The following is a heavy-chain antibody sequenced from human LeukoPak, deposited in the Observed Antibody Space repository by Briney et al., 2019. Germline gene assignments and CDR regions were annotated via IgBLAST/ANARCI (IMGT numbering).Heavy chain of an antibody. CDR1: GGSISSGSYY. D-gene: IGHD5-18*01. CDR2: IYTSGST. CDR3: ARVVTAMVGDYYYYYMDV. V-gene: IGHV4-61*02. J-gene: IGHJ6*03. Sequence: NPSQTLSLTCTVSGGSISSGSYYWSWIRQPAGKGLEWIGRIYTSGSTNYNPSLKSRVTMSVDTSKNQFSLKLSSVTAADTAVYYCARVVTAMVGDYYYYYMDVWGKGTTVTISS.